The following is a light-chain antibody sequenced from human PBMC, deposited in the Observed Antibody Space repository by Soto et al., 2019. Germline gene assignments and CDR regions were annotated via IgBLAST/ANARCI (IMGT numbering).Light chain of an antibody. V-gene: IGKV3-11*01. CDR2: DAY. J-gene: IGKJ5*01. Sequence: EVVFTQSPVTLSLSPVERATLSCRASQSFRGLLASYQQKPGQAPRLLIYDAYNRATGIPPRFSGSGSGTVFTLTISSLEPEDSAVYYCQQRHMWPIKFGQGTRLEIK. CDR1: QSFRGL. CDR3: QQRHMWPIK.